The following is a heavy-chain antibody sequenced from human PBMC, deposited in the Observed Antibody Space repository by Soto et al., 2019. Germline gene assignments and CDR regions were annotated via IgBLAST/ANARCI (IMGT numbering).Heavy chain of an antibody. CDR2: IYWDDSK. Sequence: QITLKESGPTLVKPTQTLTLTCTFSGFSLSTNGVGVGWIRQPPGKALDWLALIYWDDSKPYSPSLESRLTITKDTSRNQVLLTMTNMDPVDTATYYCAKKGGGDYVLRYWGQGTLVTVSS. D-gene: IGHD4-17*01. CDR3: AKKGGGDYVLRY. J-gene: IGHJ4*02. CDR1: GFSLSTNGVG. V-gene: IGHV2-5*02.